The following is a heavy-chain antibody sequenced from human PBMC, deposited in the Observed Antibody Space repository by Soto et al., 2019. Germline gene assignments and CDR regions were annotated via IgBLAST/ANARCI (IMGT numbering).Heavy chain of an antibody. D-gene: IGHD1-1*01. CDR1: GYTFSTYG. CDR3: ARDWKGAEGFDP. CDR2: IGADNGDT. Sequence: QVQLVQSGAEVKKPGASVKVSCKASGYTFSTYGFSWVRQAPGQGLEWMGWIGADNGDTNYAQNFQSRVTMTTDTSTTTSYMEFRSLTSDDTAVYFCARDWKGAEGFDPWGQGTLVTVSS. V-gene: IGHV1-18*01. J-gene: IGHJ5*02.